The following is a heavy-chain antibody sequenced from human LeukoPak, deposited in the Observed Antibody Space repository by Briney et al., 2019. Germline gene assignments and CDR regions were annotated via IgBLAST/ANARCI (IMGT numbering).Heavy chain of an antibody. CDR3: ARGRGHIVVVTARYWFDP. D-gene: IGHD2-21*02. J-gene: IGHJ5*02. CDR2: INHSGST. V-gene: IGHV4-34*01. CDR1: GGSFSGYY. Sequence: SETLSLTCAVYGGSFSGYYWSWIRQPPGKGLEWIGEINHSGSTNYNPSLKSRVTISVDTSKNQFSLKLSSVTAADTAVYYCARGRGHIVVVTARYWFDPWGQGTLVSVSS.